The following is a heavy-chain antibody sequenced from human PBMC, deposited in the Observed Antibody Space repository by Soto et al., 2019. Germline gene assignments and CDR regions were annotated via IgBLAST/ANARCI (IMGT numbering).Heavy chain of an antibody. CDR2: IWYDGSNK. CDR1: GFTFSDYG. Sequence: GGSLRLSCAASGFTFSDYGMHWVRQAPGKGLEWVAVIWYDGSNKYYADSVKGRFTISRDNSKNTLYLQMNNLRAEDTAIYYCASARGTTVTTPFDYWGQGTLVTVSS. V-gene: IGHV3-33*01. J-gene: IGHJ4*02. CDR3: ASARGTTVTTPFDY. D-gene: IGHD4-17*01.